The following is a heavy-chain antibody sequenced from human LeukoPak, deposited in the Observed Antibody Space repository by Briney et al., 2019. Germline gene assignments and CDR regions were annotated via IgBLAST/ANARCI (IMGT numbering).Heavy chain of an antibody. CDR3: ARGTLGRPTHGDFQH. Sequence: GESLKISCKGSGSSFTSYWIGWVRQMPGKGLEWMGIIYPGDSDTRYSPSFQGQVTISADKSISTAYLQWSSLKASDTAMYYCARGTLGRPTHGDFQHWGQGTLVTVSS. CDR1: GSSFTSYW. J-gene: IGHJ1*01. D-gene: IGHD2-15*01. CDR2: IYPGDSDT. V-gene: IGHV5-51*01.